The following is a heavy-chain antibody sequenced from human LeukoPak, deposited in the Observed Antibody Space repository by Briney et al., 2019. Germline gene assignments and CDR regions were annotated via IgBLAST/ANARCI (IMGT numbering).Heavy chain of an antibody. J-gene: IGHJ4*02. CDR2: IIPIFGTA. CDR1: GGTFSSYA. V-gene: IGHV1-69*05. Sequence: ASVKVSCKASGGTFSSYAISWVRQAPGQGLEWIGGIIPIFGTANYAQKFQGRVTITTDESTSTAYMELSSLRSEDTAVYYCARHGLIVGATYFDYWGQGTLVTVSS. CDR3: ARHGLIVGATYFDY. D-gene: IGHD1-26*01.